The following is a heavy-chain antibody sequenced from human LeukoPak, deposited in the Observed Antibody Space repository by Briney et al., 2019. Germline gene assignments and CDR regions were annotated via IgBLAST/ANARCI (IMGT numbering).Heavy chain of an antibody. CDR1: GGTFSSYA. Sequence: SVKVSCKASGGTFSSYAISWVRQAPGQGLEWMGGIIPIFGTANYAQKFQGRVTITADESTSTAYMELSSLRSEDTAVYYCARDRYSNYAEDYWGQGTLVTVSS. J-gene: IGHJ4*02. CDR2: IIPIFGTA. D-gene: IGHD4-11*01. V-gene: IGHV1-69*13. CDR3: ARDRYSNYAEDY.